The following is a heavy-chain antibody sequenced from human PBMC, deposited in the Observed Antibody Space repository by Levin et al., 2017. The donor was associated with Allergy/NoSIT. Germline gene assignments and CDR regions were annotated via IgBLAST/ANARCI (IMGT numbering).Heavy chain of an antibody. Sequence: SETLSLTCAVSGGSISSSNWWSWVRQPPGKGLEWIGEIYHSGSTNYNPSLKSRVTISVDKSKNQFSLKLSSVTAADTAVYYCARDPGYCSSTSCLNWFDPWGQGTLVTVSS. CDR3: ARDPGYCSSTSCLNWFDP. CDR2: IYHSGST. CDR1: GGSISSSNW. D-gene: IGHD2-2*01. V-gene: IGHV4-4*02. J-gene: IGHJ5*02.